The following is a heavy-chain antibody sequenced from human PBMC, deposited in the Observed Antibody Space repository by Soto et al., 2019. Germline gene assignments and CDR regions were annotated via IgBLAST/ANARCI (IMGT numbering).Heavy chain of an antibody. CDR2: ISYDGSNK. CDR1: GFTFSSYA. J-gene: IGHJ4*02. V-gene: IGHV3-30-3*01. Sequence: QVQLVESGGGVGQPGRSLRLSCAASGFTFSSYAMHWVRQAPGKGLEWVAVISYDGSNKYYADSVKGRFTISRDNSKYTLYLQMNSLGAEDTAVYYCARGPHYYDSSGYGLAYWGQGTLVTVSS. CDR3: ARGPHYYDSSGYGLAY. D-gene: IGHD3-22*01.